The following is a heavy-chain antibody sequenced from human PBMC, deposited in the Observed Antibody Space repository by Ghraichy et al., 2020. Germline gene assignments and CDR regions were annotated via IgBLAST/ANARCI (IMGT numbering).Heavy chain of an antibody. Sequence: GSLSLTCVVYGGSFNDYYWSWIRQSPGKGLEWIGEINHSGSTNYNPSLKSRVTISLDTSKNQFSLKLNSVTAADTSVYYCVRNRLQNWFDPWGQGTLVTVSS. D-gene: IGHD5-18*01. V-gene: IGHV4-34*01. J-gene: IGHJ5*02. CDR3: VRNRLQNWFDP. CDR2: INHSGST. CDR1: GGSFNDYY.